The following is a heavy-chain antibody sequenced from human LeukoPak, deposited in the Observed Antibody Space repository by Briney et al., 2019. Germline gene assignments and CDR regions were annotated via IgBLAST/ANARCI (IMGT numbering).Heavy chain of an antibody. J-gene: IGHJ6*02. CDR1: GGTFSSYA. Sequence: SVKVSCKASGGTFSSYAISWVRQAPGQGLEWMGGIIPIFGTANYAQKFQGRVTITADESTSTAYMELSSLRSEDTAVYYCARASLEYSRSYYYYGMDVWGQGTTVTVSS. CDR3: ARASLEYSRSYYYYGMDV. CDR2: IIPIFGTA. V-gene: IGHV1-69*13. D-gene: IGHD6-6*01.